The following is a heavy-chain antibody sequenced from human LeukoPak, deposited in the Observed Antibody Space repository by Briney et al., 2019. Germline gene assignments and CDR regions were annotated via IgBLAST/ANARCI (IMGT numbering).Heavy chain of an antibody. V-gene: IGHV3-7*01. D-gene: IGHD4-17*01. CDR2: LRQGGSEK. CDR3: ARGPHYGDRVDYLDS. Sequence: GGSLRLSCAAYGFTFSSHWMTWVRQAPGKGLEWVASLRQGGSEKYYVDSVEGRFIASRDDAKNSLYLQMNSLSADDTAVYFCARGPHYGDRVDYLDSWGQGTKVTVSS. J-gene: IGHJ4*02. CDR1: GFTFSSHW.